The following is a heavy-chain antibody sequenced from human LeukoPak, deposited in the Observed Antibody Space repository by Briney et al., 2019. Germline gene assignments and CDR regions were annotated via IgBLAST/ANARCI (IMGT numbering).Heavy chain of an antibody. J-gene: IGHJ4*02. CDR1: GFTFDDYG. V-gene: IGHV3-20*04. CDR3: ARVGILRLGELSLYLDY. D-gene: IGHD3-16*02. CDR2: INWNGGST. Sequence: PGGSLRLSCAASGFTFDDYGMSWVRQAPGKGLEWVSGINWNGGSTGYADSVKGRFTISRDNAKNSLYPQMNSLRAEDTALYYCARVGILRLGELSLYLDYWGQGTLVTVSS.